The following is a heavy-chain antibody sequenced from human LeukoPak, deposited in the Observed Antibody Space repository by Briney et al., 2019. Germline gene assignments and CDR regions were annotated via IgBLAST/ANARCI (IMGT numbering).Heavy chain of an antibody. CDR3: ARVRITIFGVVIMLPDY. V-gene: IGHV1-2*02. D-gene: IGHD3-3*01. CDR1: GYTFTGYY. J-gene: IGHJ4*02. Sequence: ASVKVSCKASGYTFTGYYMHWVRQAPGQGLEWMGWINPNSGGTNYAQKFQGRVTMTRDTSISTAYMELSRLRSDDTAVYYCARVRITIFGVVIMLPDYWGQGTLVTVSS. CDR2: INPNSGGT.